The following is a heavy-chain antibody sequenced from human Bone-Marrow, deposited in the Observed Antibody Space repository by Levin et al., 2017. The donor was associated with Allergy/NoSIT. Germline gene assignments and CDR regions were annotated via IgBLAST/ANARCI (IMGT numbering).Heavy chain of an antibody. CDR2: INPSGGST. Sequence: GESLKISCKASGYTFTSYYMHWVRQAPGQGLEWMGIINPSGGSTSYAQKFQGRVTMTRDTSTSTVYMELSSLRSEDTAVYYCARPGYCSSTSCPFPSVIWGQGTMVTVSS. V-gene: IGHV1-46*01. CDR1: GYTFTSYY. D-gene: IGHD2-2*01. CDR3: ARPGYCSSTSCPFPSVI. J-gene: IGHJ3*02.